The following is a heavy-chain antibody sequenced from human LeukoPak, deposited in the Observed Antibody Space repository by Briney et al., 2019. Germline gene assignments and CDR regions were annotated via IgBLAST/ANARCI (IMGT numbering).Heavy chain of an antibody. CDR2: ISYNGSHQ. CDR1: GFTFSTYA. V-gene: IGHV3-30*04. Sequence: GRSPRLSCAASGFTFSTYAMHWVRQAPGKGLEWLTVISYNGSHQYYSDSVRGRFTISRDNSRNSVFLQINRLRPEDTAVYYCATSIRRITISSWGQGTLVTVSS. D-gene: IGHD3-3*01. CDR3: ATSIRRITISS. J-gene: IGHJ4*02.